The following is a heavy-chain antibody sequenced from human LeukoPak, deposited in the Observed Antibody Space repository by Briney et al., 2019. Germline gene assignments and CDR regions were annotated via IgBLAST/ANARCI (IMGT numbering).Heavy chain of an antibody. CDR3: ARDYTYYDILTGYPYWYFDL. CDR1: GFTFNSYR. Sequence: PGGPLRLSCAASGFTFNSYRMSWVPQAPGKGLEWVAHIKQDGSEKYYVDSVKGRFTISRDNAKNSLYLQMNSLRAEDTAVYYCARDYTYYDILTGYPYWYFDLWGRGTLVTVSS. D-gene: IGHD3-9*01. CDR2: IKQDGSEK. J-gene: IGHJ2*01. V-gene: IGHV3-7*01.